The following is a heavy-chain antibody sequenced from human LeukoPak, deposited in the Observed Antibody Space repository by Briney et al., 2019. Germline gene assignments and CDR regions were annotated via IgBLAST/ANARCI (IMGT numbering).Heavy chain of an antibody. J-gene: IGHJ4*02. CDR3: ARVAATGTTYFDY. CDR1: GYTFTSYG. Sequence: GASVKVSCKASGYTFTSYGISWVRQAPGQGLEWMGWISDYSGDTNYAPKFQGTVTMTTDTSTSTAYLELRSLRSDDTDVYYCARVAATGTTYFDYWGQGTLVTVSS. V-gene: IGHV1-18*01. CDR2: ISDYSGDT. D-gene: IGHD2-15*01.